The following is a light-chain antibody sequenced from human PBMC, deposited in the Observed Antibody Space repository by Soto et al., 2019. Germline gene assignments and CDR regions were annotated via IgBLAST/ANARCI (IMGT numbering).Light chain of an antibody. J-gene: IGKJ1*01. CDR2: QAS. V-gene: IGKV1-5*03. CDR1: QSIGDW. Sequence: DIQMTQTPSTLSASVGDRVHITCRASQSIGDWLAWYQQKPGKVPKVLIYQASRLKDGVPSRFSGSRSGTEFTLTINSLQSEDFATYYCQQYNTYSTFGQGTKVEI. CDR3: QQYNTYST.